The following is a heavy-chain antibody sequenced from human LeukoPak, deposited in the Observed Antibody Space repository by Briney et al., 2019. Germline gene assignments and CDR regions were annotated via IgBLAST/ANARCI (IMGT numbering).Heavy chain of an antibody. J-gene: IGHJ4*02. Sequence: GASVKACCKASGATFSSYAISWVRQAPGQGLEWMGGIFPIFGTATYAQKFQGRVTITTDEATSTASMELSSLTSEDTAVYYCASGVLPDTRLAIVPAAIDYWGQGTLVTVSS. CDR3: ASGVLPDTRLAIVPAAIDY. CDR1: GATFSSYA. CDR2: IFPIFGTA. D-gene: IGHD2-2*01. V-gene: IGHV1-69*05.